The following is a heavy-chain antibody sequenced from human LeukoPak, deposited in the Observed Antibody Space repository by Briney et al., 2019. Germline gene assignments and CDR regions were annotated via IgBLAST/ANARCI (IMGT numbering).Heavy chain of an antibody. CDR1: GFTFSSYG. Sequence: GRSLRLSCAASGFTFSSYGMHWVRQAPGKGLEWVAVIWYDGSSKYYADSVKGRFTISRDNSKNTLYLQMNSLRAEDTAVYYCARDIGGGRIQLWPHYGMDVWGQGTTVTVSS. J-gene: IGHJ6*02. V-gene: IGHV3-33*01. D-gene: IGHD5-18*01. CDR3: ARDIGGGRIQLWPHYGMDV. CDR2: IWYDGSSK.